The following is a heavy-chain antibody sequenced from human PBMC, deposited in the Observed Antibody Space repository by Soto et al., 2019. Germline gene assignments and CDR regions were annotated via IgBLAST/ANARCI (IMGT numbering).Heavy chain of an antibody. Sequence: QVQLVESGGGVVQPGRSLRLSCAASGFTFSSYGMHWVRQAPGKGLEWVAVIWYDGSNKYYADSVKGRFTISRDNSKNTLYLQMNSLRVEDTAVYYCARGGLLLWFGEFDYWGQGTLVTVSS. CDR2: IWYDGSNK. CDR1: GFTFSSYG. CDR3: ARGGLLLWFGEFDY. V-gene: IGHV3-33*01. J-gene: IGHJ4*02. D-gene: IGHD3-10*01.